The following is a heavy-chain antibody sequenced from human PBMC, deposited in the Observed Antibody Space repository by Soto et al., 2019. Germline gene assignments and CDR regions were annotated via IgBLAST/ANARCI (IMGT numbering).Heavy chain of an antibody. CDR3: ARGWCDGDCHFDY. V-gene: IGHV4-34*01. J-gene: IGHJ4*02. Sequence: PSETLSLTCAVYGGSFSGYYWSWIRQPPGKGLEWIGEINHSGSTNYNPSLKSRVTISVDTSKNQFSLKLSSVTAADTAVYYCARGWCDGDCHFDYRGQGTLVTVSS. D-gene: IGHD2-21*02. CDR1: GGSFSGYY. CDR2: INHSGST.